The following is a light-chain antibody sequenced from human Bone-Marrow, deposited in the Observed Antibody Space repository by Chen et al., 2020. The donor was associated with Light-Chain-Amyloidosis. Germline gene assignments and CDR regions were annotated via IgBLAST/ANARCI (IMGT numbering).Light chain of an antibody. J-gene: IGLJ3*02. Sequence: NFMLTQPHSVSESPGKTVIISCTRSSGSIATNYVQWYPQRPGSSPTTVIYEDDQRPSGVPDRFSGSIDRSYYSGSGTRSGLRTEDEADYDCQSYQDSGQVVIGGRAKLTVL. CDR2: EDD. CDR1: SGSIATNY. V-gene: IGLV6-57*01. CDR3: QSYQDSGQVV.